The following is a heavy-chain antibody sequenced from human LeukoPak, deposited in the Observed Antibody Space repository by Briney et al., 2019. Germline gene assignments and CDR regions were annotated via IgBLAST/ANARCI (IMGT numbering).Heavy chain of an antibody. CDR3: ARESPPADY. CDR1: GGSISSSSYS. V-gene: IGHV4-39*07. CDR2: IHHGGTT. Sequence: ASETLSLTCTVSGGSISSSSYSWGWIRQPPGKGPEWIGSIHHGGTTYYNPSLKNRVTISVDTSKNQFSLKLSAVTAADTAVFYCARESPPADYWGQGTLVTVSS. J-gene: IGHJ4*02.